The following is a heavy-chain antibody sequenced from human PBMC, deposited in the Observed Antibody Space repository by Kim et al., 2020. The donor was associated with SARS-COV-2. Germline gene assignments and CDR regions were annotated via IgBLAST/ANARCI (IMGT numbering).Heavy chain of an antibody. V-gene: IGHV4-34*01. CDR3: ARVRIQLWHRTYYFDY. Sequence: LMSQVTIPVDTSKNQFSLKLSSVTAADTAVYYCARVRIQLWHRTYYFDYWGQGTLVTVSS. J-gene: IGHJ4*02. D-gene: IGHD5-18*01.